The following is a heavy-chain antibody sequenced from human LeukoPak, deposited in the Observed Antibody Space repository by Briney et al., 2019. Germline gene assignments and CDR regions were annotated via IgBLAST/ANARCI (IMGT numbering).Heavy chain of an antibody. CDR2: INQRGRV. CDR3: AIQWMVAIDY. CDR1: GWSFSGYY. D-gene: IGHD6-19*01. Sequence: SETLSLTCAVHGWSFSGYYWNWIRQPPGKGLEWIGEINQRGRVNYNPSLKSRVTISKDSSKDQFSLKLTSVTAADTAVYYCAIQWMVAIDYWGQGALVTVSS. J-gene: IGHJ4*02. V-gene: IGHV4-34*01.